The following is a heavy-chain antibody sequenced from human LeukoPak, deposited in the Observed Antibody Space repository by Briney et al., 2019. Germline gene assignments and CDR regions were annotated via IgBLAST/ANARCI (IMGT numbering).Heavy chain of an antibody. Sequence: GGSLRLSCAASGFTVSNSWMTWVRQAPGKGLEWVASMNQDDSARYYVESVKGRFTISRDTSKNSVHLQMNSLRAEDTAVYYCTSQFSAPEHRWGQGTLVTVSS. CDR2: MNQDDSAR. CDR1: GFTVSNSW. D-gene: IGHD6-13*01. CDR3: TSQFSAPEHR. J-gene: IGHJ5*02. V-gene: IGHV3-7*01.